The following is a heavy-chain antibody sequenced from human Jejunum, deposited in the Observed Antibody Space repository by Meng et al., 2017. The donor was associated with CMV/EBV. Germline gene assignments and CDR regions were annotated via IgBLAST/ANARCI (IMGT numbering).Heavy chain of an antibody. J-gene: IGHJ4*02. CDR3: ARDGLNERYFDY. CDR1: GYTLTSNS. V-gene: IGHV7-4-1*02. CDR2: INTNTGNP. Sequence: SCKASGYTLTSNSLIWVRQAPGQGPEWMGWINTNTGNPTYARDFTGRFVFSLDTSVSTAYLQISSLKAEDTAVYYCARDGLNERYFDYWGQGTLVTVSS.